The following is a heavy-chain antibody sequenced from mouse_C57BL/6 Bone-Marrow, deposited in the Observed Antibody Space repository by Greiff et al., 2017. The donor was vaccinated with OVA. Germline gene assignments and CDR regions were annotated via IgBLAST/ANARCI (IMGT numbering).Heavy chain of an antibody. CDR1: GFTFSNYW. J-gene: IGHJ2*01. CDR2: IRLKSDNYAT. V-gene: IGHV6-3*01. Sequence: EVMLVESGGGLVQPGGSMKLSCVASGFTFSNYWMNWVRQSPEKGLEWVAQIRLKSDNYATHYAESVKGRFTISRDDSKSSVYLQMNNLRAEDTGIYYCTGEWLLRGGWGQGTTLTVSS. D-gene: IGHD2-3*01. CDR3: TGEWLLRGG.